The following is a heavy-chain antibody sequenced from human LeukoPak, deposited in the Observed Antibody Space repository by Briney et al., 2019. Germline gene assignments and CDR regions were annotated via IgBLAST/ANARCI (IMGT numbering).Heavy chain of an antibody. V-gene: IGHV1-18*04. J-gene: IGHJ4*02. D-gene: IGHD1-26*01. CDR1: GYTFTGYY. CDR3: ARSGRGTYYYFDL. CDR2: ISGYNGNT. Sequence: ASVKVSCKASGYTFTGYYMHWVRQAPGQGLEWMGWISGYNGNTNYAQKFQGRVPMTADTSTSTAYMELRSLRSDDTAVYYCARSGRGTYYYFDLWGQGTLVTVSS.